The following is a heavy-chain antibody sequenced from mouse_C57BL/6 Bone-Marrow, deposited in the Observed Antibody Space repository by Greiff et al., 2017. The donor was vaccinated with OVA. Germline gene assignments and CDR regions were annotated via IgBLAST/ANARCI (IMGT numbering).Heavy chain of an antibody. D-gene: IGHD2-3*01. J-gene: IGHJ2*01. Sequence: EVQLQQSGPELVKPGASVKISCKASGYTFTDYYMNWVKQSHGKSLEWIGDINPNNGGTSYNQKFKGKATLTVDKSSSTAYMELRSLTSEDSAVYYCASGAYDPYYLDYWGQGTTLTVSS. CDR3: ASGAYDPYYLDY. V-gene: IGHV1-26*01. CDR1: GYTFTDYY. CDR2: INPNNGGT.